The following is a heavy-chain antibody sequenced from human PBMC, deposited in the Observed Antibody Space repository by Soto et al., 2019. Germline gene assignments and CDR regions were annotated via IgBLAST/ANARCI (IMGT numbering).Heavy chain of an antibody. V-gene: IGHV3-23*01. D-gene: IGHD1-26*01. Sequence: EVQLLESGGGLVQPGGSLRLSCAASGFTFSIYAMNWVRQAPGKGLEWVAGIIGAGAPYYADPVKGRFTISRDNSKNTLYLQMNSLREEATGLYFCARDFTADSRWDIGYWGQGTLVTVSS. J-gene: IGHJ4*02. CDR1: GFTFSIYA. CDR2: IIGAGAP. CDR3: ARDFTADSRWDIGY.